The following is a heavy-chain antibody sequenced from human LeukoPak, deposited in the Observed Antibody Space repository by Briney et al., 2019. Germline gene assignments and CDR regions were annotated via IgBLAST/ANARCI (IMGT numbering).Heavy chain of an antibody. CDR3: AKDIVVVPAAMVGYYYYYSMDV. Sequence: GGSLRLSCAASGFTFSSYAMSWVRQAPGKGLEWVSAISGSGGSTYYADSVKGRFTISRDNSKNTLYLQMNSLRAEDTAVYYCAKDIVVVPAAMVGYYYYYSMDVWGKGTTVTVSS. CDR1: GFTFSSYA. J-gene: IGHJ6*04. V-gene: IGHV3-23*01. D-gene: IGHD2-2*01. CDR2: ISGSGGST.